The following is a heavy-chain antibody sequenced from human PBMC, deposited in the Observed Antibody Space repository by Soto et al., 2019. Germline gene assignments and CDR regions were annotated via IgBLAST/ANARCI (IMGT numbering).Heavy chain of an antibody. Sequence: QVQLVQSGAEVRKPGSSAKVSCKAPGGTLSTYAMSWVRQAPGQGVEWMGGIVPVFATPTYAQRFQGRVTITADESTNTAYMEFSSLRSEDTAVYYCARHSGPQFYYYARDVWGQGTTVTVSS. CDR2: IVPVFATP. V-gene: IGHV1-69*01. J-gene: IGHJ6*02. CDR3: ARHSGPQFYYYARDV. CDR1: GGTLSTYA. D-gene: IGHD2-8*02.